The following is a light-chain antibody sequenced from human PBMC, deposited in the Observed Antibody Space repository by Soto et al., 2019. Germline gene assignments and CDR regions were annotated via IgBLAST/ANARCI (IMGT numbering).Light chain of an antibody. V-gene: IGKV3-11*01. J-gene: IGKJ1*01. Sequence: EIVLTQSTATLSLSPGERATLSCRASQSVSSYLAWYQQKPGQAPRLLIYDASNRATGIPARFSGSGSGTEFTLTMSSLEPDDPAVEYYRLRSNRALVQLTKLEI. CDR3: RLRSNRA. CDR1: QSVSSY. CDR2: DAS.